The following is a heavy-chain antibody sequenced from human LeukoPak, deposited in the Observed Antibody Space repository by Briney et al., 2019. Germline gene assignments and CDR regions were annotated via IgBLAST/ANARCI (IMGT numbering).Heavy chain of an antibody. CDR2: ISWNSGSI. V-gene: IGHV3-9*01. Sequence: GGSLRLSCAASGFTFDDYAMHWVRQAPGKGLEWVSGISWNSGSIGYADSVKGRFTISRDNAKNSLYLQMNSLRAEDTALYYCAKGGSGSQRYYYGMDVWGQGTTVTVSS. CDR1: GFTFDDYA. J-gene: IGHJ6*02. CDR3: AKGGSGSQRYYYGMDV. D-gene: IGHD3-22*01.